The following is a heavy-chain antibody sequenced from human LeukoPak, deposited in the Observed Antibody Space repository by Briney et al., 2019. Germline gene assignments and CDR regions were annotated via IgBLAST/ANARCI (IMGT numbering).Heavy chain of an antibody. J-gene: IGHJ4*02. CDR3: ARALTTVTTEFDC. CDR2: IYSGGST. CDR1: GFTVSSNY. D-gene: IGHD4-17*01. V-gene: IGHV3-66*01. Sequence: GESLRLSCAASGFTVSSNYMSWVRQAPGKGLEWVSVIYSGGSTYYADSVKGRFTISRDNSKNTLYLQMNSLRAEDTAVYYCARALTTVTTEFDCWGQGTLVTVSS.